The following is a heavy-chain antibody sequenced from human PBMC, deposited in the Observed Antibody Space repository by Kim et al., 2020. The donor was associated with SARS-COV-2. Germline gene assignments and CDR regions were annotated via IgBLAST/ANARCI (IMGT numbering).Heavy chain of an antibody. J-gene: IGHJ4*02. Sequence: KFQGRVTITADESTSTAYMELSSLRSEDTAVYYCARDPRGLGATWSYFDYWGQGTLVTVSS. V-gene: IGHV1-69*01. D-gene: IGHD1-26*01. CDR3: ARDPRGLGATWSYFDY.